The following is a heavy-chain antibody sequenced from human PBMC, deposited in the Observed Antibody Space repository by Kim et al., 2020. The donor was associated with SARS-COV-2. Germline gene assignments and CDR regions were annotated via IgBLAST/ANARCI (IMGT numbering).Heavy chain of an antibody. Sequence: SETLSLTCTVSGGSISSYYWSWIRQPPGKGLEWIGYIYYSGSTKYNPSLKSRVTMSVDTSKNQFSLKLSSVTAADTAVYYCARHGQTSGYCSSSPCYVFDYWGQGTLVTVSS. D-gene: IGHD2-2*01. CDR1: GGSISSYY. CDR2: IYYSGST. CDR3: ARHGQTSGYCSSSPCYVFDY. V-gene: IGHV4-59*08. J-gene: IGHJ4*02.